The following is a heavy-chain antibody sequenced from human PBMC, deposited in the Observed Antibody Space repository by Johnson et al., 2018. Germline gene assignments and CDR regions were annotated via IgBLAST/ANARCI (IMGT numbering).Heavy chain of an antibody. D-gene: IGHD2-2*01. CDR1: GFTFSNAW. J-gene: IGHJ5*02. CDR2: IKSNTDGGTT. V-gene: IGHV3-15*07. CDR3: TTDRVEGFRP. Sequence: VQLVESGGGLVKPGGSLRLSCAASGFTFSNAWMNWVRQAPGKGMEWVGRIKSNTDGGTTDYAAPVKGRFTISRVYSKNTLYLQMNSLKTEDTAVYYSTTDRVEGFRPWGQGTLVTVSS.